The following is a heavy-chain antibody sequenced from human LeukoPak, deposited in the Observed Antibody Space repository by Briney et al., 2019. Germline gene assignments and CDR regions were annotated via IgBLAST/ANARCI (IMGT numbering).Heavy chain of an antibody. CDR3: ALGVTVYYYMDV. D-gene: IGHD3-16*01. V-gene: IGHV1-8*01. CDR2: MNPNSGNT. CDR1: GYTFTSYD. J-gene: IGHJ6*03. Sequence: ASVKVSCKASGYTFTSYDINWVLQATGQGLEWMGWMNPNSGNTGYAQKFQGRVTMTRNTSISTAYMELSSLRSEDTAVYYCALGVTVYYYMDVWGKGTTVTVSS.